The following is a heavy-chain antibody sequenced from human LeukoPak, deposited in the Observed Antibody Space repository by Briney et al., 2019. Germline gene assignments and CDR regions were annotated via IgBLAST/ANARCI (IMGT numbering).Heavy chain of an antibody. CDR3: ARDFDGPRASDY. CDR2: IKTDGSYS. CDR1: GFTFSYFW. Sequence: PGGSLRLSCAASGFTFSYFWMHWFRQTPGKGLVWVSCIKTDGSYSTYADSVKGRFTISRDNVRNTLYLQMNSLRAEDSGVYYCARDFDGPRASDYWGQGISVTVSS. V-gene: IGHV3-74*03. J-gene: IGHJ4*02.